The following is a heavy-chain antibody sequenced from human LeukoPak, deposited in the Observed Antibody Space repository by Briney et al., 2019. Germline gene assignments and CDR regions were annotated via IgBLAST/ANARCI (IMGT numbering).Heavy chain of an antibody. D-gene: IGHD4-17*01. Sequence: SETLSLTCTVSGGSISSGDYYWSWIRQPPGKGLEWIGYIYYSGSTYYNPSLKSRVTISVDTSKNQFSLKLSSVTAADTAVYYCARDTLYGDYDLYYGMDVWGQGTMVTVSS. J-gene: IGHJ6*02. CDR1: GGSISSGDYY. CDR3: ARDTLYGDYDLYYGMDV. CDR2: IYYSGST. V-gene: IGHV4-30-4*01.